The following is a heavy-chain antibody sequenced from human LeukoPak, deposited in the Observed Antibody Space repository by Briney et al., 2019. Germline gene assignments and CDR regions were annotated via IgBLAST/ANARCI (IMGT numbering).Heavy chain of an antibody. Sequence: GGSLRLSCAASGFSFSDYYMSWIRQAPGKGLEWVSYISSSGSTIYYADSVKGRFTISRDNAKNSLYLQMNSLRAEDTAVYYCATDPDYGDYSAGDYWGQGTLVTVSS. J-gene: IGHJ4*02. CDR3: ATDPDYGDYSAGDY. D-gene: IGHD4-17*01. V-gene: IGHV3-11*04. CDR2: ISSSGSTI. CDR1: GFSFSDYY.